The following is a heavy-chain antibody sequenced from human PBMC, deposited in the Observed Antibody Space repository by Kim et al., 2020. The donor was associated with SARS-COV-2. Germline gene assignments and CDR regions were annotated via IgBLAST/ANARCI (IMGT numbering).Heavy chain of an antibody. CDR1: GFTFSSYG. CDR3: ARDPMVYGDYGLSYYYYYGMDV. D-gene: IGHD4-17*01. CDR2: IWYDGSNK. Sequence: GGSLRLSCAASGFTFSSYGMHWVRQAPGKGLEWVAVIWYDGSNKYYADSVKGRFTISRDNSKNTLYLQMNSLRAEDTAVYYCARDPMVYGDYGLSYYYYYGMDVWGQGTTVTVSS. J-gene: IGHJ6*02. V-gene: IGHV3-33*01.